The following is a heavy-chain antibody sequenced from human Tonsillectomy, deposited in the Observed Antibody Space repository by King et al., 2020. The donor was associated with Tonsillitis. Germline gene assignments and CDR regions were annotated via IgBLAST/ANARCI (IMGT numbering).Heavy chain of an antibody. CDR2: ISSSSSYI. D-gene: IGHD1-14*01. CDR1: GFTFSSYS. V-gene: IGHV3-21*01. CDR3: ARDGPRPEAMDV. J-gene: IGHJ6*02. Sequence: VQLVESGGGLVKPGGSLRLSCAASGFTFSSYSMNWVRQAPGKGLEWVSSISSSSSYIYYADSEKGRFTISRDNAKNSLYLQMNSLRAEDTAVYYCARDGPRPEAMDVWGQGTTVTVSS.